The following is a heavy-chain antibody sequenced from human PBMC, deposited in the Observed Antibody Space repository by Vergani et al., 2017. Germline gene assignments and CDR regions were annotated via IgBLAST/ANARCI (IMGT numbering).Heavy chain of an antibody. Sequence: QVQLVESGGGVVQPGRSLRLSCAASGFTFSSYGMHWVRQAPGKGLEWVAVIWYDGSNKYYADSVKGRFTISRDNSKNTLYLQMNSLRAEDTAVYYCARDNQYSSSSIPPTDYWGQGTLVTVSS. J-gene: IGHJ4*02. V-gene: IGHV3-33*01. CDR3: ARDNQYSSSSIPPTDY. CDR2: IWYDGSNK. CDR1: GFTFSSYG. D-gene: IGHD6-6*01.